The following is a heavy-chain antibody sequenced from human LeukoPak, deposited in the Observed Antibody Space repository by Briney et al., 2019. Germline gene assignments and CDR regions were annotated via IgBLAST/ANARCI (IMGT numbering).Heavy chain of an antibody. Sequence: PSQTLSHTCTVSRGSISSGSYYWSWIRQPAGKGLEWIGRIYTSGSTNYNPSLKSRVTISVDTSKNQFSLKLSSVTAADTAVYYCARGPHSSSLRNWFDPWGQGTLVTVSS. CDR2: IYTSGST. CDR3: ARGPHSSSLRNWFDP. D-gene: IGHD6-6*01. J-gene: IGHJ5*02. V-gene: IGHV4-61*02. CDR1: RGSISSGSYY.